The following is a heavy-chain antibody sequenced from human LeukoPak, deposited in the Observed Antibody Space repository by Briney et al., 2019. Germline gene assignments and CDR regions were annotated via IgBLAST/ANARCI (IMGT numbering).Heavy chain of an antibody. CDR1: GYSISSGYY. Sequence: PSETLSLTCTVSGYSISSGYYWGWIRQPPGKGLEWIGSIYHSGSTYYNPSLKSRVTISVDTSKNQFSLKLSSVTAANTAVYYCARVTGYMDDWGKGTTVTVSS. J-gene: IGHJ6*03. CDR2: IYHSGST. V-gene: IGHV4-38-2*02. D-gene: IGHD3-16*01. CDR3: ARVTGYMDD.